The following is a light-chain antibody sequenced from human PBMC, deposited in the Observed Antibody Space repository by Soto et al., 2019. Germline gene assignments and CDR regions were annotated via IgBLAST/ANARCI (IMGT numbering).Light chain of an antibody. J-gene: IGLJ2*01. CDR1: KLGDKY. Sequence: SYELTQPPSVSVSPGQTASITCSGDKLGDKYACWYQQKPGQSPVLVIYQDSKRPSGIPERFSGSNSGNTATLTISGTQAMDEGNYYFQSWDSSTHVVFGGGTQLTVL. CDR2: QDS. V-gene: IGLV3-1*01. CDR3: QSWDSSTHVV.